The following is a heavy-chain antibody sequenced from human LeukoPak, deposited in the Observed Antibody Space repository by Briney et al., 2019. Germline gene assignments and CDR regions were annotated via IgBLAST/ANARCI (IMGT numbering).Heavy chain of an antibody. J-gene: IGHJ4*02. CDR2: INQVGSEI. Sequence: VSLTLYCAASGFSFSSNWMSWVRQAPGKGLEWVANINQVGSEIHYVDSVKGRFTISRDNAKNSLYLQMSSLRAEDTAVYYCARDHVAPGLIFDYWGQGTLVTVSS. V-gene: IGHV3-7*03. CDR3: ARDHVAPGLIFDY. D-gene: IGHD3-16*01. CDR1: GFSFSSNW.